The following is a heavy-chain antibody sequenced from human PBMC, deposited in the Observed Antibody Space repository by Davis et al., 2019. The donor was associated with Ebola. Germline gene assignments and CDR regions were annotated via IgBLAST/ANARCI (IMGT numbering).Heavy chain of an antibody. CDR3: ARGSWRGVSFYFDY. J-gene: IGHJ4*02. V-gene: IGHV4-59*08. CDR1: GGSISSYY. CDR2: IYYSGST. Sequence: SETLSLTCTVSGGSISSYYWSWIRQPPGKGLEWIGYIYYSGSTNYNPSLKSRVTISVDTSKNQFSLKLSSVTAADTAVYYCARGSWRGVSFYFDYWGQGTLVTVSS. D-gene: IGHD3-3*01.